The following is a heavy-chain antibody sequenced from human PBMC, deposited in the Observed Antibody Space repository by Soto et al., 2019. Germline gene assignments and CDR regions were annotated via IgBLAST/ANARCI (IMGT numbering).Heavy chain of an antibody. Sequence: GGSLRLSCAASGFTFSSYSMNWVRQAPGKGLEWVSSISSSSSYIYYADSVKGRFTISRDNAKNSLYLQMNSLRAEDTAVYYCARSGDFPHGNFNLAARPSGDAFDIWGQGTMVTVSS. D-gene: IGHD6-6*01. V-gene: IGHV3-21*01. CDR2: ISSSSSYI. CDR3: ARSGDFPHGNFNLAARPSGDAFDI. CDR1: GFTFSSYS. J-gene: IGHJ3*02.